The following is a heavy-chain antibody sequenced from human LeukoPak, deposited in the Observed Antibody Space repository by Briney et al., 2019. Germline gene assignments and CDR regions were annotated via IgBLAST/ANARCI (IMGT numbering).Heavy chain of an antibody. CDR3: ANVVVATTINWFDP. CDR1: GGSFSGYY. D-gene: IGHD2-15*01. CDR2: INHSGST. Sequence: SETLSLTCAVYGGSFSGYYWSWIRQPPGKGLEWIGEINHSGSTNYNPPLKSRVTISVDTSKNQFSLKLSSVTAADTAVYYCANVVVATTINWFDPWGQGTLVTVSS. V-gene: IGHV4-34*01. J-gene: IGHJ5*02.